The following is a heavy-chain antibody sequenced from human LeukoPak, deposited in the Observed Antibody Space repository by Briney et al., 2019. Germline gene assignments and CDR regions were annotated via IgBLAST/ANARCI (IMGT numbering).Heavy chain of an antibody. CDR2: INHSGST. Sequence: SETLSLTCAVYGGSFSGYYWSWIRQPPGKGLEWIGEINHSGSTSYNPSLKSRVTISVDTSKNQFSLKLSSVTAADTAVYYCARPNGYYDSSGFDYWGQGTLVTVSS. V-gene: IGHV4-34*01. CDR3: ARPNGYYDSSGFDY. J-gene: IGHJ4*02. D-gene: IGHD3-22*01. CDR1: GGSFSGYY.